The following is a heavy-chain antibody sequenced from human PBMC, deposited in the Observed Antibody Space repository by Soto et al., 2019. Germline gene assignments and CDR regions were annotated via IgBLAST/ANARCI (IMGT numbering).Heavy chain of an antibody. D-gene: IGHD1-7*01. CDR3: ATVTITGTTFPVCYDY. CDR1: GYTLTELS. J-gene: IGHJ4*02. V-gene: IGHV1-24*01. CDR2: FDPEDGET. Sequence: GASVKVSCKVSGYTLTELSMHWVRQAPGKGLEWMGGFDPEDGETIYAQKFQGRVTMTEDTSTDTAYMELSSLRSEDTAVYYCATVTITGTTFPVCYDYWGQGTLVTVSS.